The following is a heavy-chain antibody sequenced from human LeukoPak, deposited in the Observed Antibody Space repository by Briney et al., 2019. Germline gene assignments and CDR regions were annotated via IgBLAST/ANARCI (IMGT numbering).Heavy chain of an antibody. Sequence: SETLSLTCTVSGGSISSGGYYWSWIRQHPGKGLEWIGYIYYSGSTYYNPSLKSRVTISVDTSKNQFSLKLSSVTAADTAVYYCARDREYYDILTGPDAFDIWGQGTMVTVSS. J-gene: IGHJ3*02. CDR2: IYYSGST. CDR1: GGSISSGGYY. D-gene: IGHD3-9*01. V-gene: IGHV4-31*03. CDR3: ARDREYYDILTGPDAFDI.